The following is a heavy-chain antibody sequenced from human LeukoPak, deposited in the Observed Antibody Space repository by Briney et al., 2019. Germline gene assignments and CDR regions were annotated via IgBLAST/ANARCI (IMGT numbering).Heavy chain of an antibody. CDR1: GYSFSRYN. CDR2: LNPRGGST. CDR3: ARDIEGGGYLTPFDY. D-gene: IGHD3-22*01. J-gene: IGHJ4*02. Sequence: ASVKVSCKASGYSFSRYNIHWVRQAPGQGPEWMGTLNPRGGSTSYAQKFQGRVTLTGDTSTSTVYMEVSSLTSEDTAVYFCARDIEGGGYLTPFDYWGQGTLVTVSS. V-gene: IGHV1-46*01.